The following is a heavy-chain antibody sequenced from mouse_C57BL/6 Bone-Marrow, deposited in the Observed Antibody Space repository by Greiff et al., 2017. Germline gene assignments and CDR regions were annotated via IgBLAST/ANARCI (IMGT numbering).Heavy chain of an antibody. CDR1: GFTFSSYG. V-gene: IGHV5-6*01. CDR2: ISSGGSYT. Sequence: EVQLVESGGDLVKPGGSLKLSCAASGFTFSSYGMSWVRQTPDKRLEWVATISSGGSYTYYPDSVKGRFTISRDNAKNTLYLQMSRLKSEDTAMYYCARHRNYGSSFDYWGQGTTLTVSS. CDR3: ARHRNYGSSFDY. J-gene: IGHJ2*01. D-gene: IGHD1-1*01.